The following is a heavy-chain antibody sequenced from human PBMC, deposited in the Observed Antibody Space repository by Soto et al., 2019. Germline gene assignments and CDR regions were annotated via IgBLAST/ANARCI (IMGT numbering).Heavy chain of an antibody. D-gene: IGHD6-19*01. CDR1: GFTFSGSA. V-gene: IGHV3-73*01. CDR2: IRSKANSYAT. CDR3: TRRLAVAGTVNWFDP. J-gene: IGHJ5*02. Sequence: GGSLRLSCAASGFTFSGSAMHWVRQASGKGLEWVGRIRSKANSYATAYAASVKGRFTISRDDSKNTAYLQTNSLKTEDTAVYYCTRRLAVAGTVNWFDPWGQGT.